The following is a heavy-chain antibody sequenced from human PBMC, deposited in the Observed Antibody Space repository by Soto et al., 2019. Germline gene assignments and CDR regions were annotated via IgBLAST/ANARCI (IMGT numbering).Heavy chain of an antibody. J-gene: IGHJ5*02. CDR1: GYTFTSYD. D-gene: IGHD6-25*01. Sequence: ASVKVSCKASGYTFTSYDINWVRQATGQGLEWMGWMNPNSGNTGYAQKFQGRVTMTRKTSISTAYMELSSLRSDDTAVYYCARGGAARRGWFDTWGQGTMLTVSS. CDR2: MNPNSGNT. V-gene: IGHV1-8*01. CDR3: ARGGAARRGWFDT.